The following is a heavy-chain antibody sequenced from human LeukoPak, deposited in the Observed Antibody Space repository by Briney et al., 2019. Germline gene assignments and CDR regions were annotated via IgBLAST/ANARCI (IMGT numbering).Heavy chain of an antibody. V-gene: IGHV7-4-1*02. CDR3: ARAPTLALRIAAAGGY. D-gene: IGHD6-13*01. CDR1: GYTFTSYA. Sequence: GASVKVSCKASGYTFTSYAMNWVRQAPGQGLEWMGWINTNTGNPTYAQGFTGRFVFSLDTSVSTAYLQISSLKAEDTAVYYCARAPTLALRIAAAGGYWGQGTLVTVSS. J-gene: IGHJ4*02. CDR2: INTNTGNP.